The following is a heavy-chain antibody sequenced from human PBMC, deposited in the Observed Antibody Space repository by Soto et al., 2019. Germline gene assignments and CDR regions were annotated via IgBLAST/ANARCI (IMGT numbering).Heavy chain of an antibody. V-gene: IGHV3-21*01. J-gene: IGHJ5*02. CDR1: GFTFINYN. CDR2: ISGTSVYI. CDR3: AREGALKPFSS. Sequence: PGGSLRLSCAASGFTFINYNMNWVRQAPGKGLEWVSHISGTSVYIHYADSVKGRFTISRDNAKNSVYLQMDSLRVEDTAVYYCAREGALKPFSSWGQGALVTVSS.